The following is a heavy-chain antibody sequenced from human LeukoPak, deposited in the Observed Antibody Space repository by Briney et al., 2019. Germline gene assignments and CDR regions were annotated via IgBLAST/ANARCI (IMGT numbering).Heavy chain of an antibody. CDR2: LYYSGST. V-gene: IGHV4-59*01. Sequence: SETLSLTCTVSGGSISSYYWSWIRQPPGKGLEWIGYLYYSGSTNYNPSLKSRVTISVDTSNNQFSLKLSPVTAADTAVYYCARDGYCSGGACYAPINWGQGTLVTVSS. CDR3: ARDGYCSGGACYAPIN. D-gene: IGHD2-15*01. CDR1: GGSISSYY. J-gene: IGHJ4*02.